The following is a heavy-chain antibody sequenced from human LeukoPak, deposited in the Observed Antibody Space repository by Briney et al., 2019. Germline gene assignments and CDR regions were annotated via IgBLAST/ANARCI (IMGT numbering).Heavy chain of an antibody. D-gene: IGHD3-22*01. CDR3: ARFDYDSSGYYYEDY. V-gene: IGHV4-59*01. CDR1: GGSISSYY. Sequence: SETLSLTCTVSGGSISSYYWNWIRQPPGKGLEWIGYIYYSGSTNYNPSLKSRVTISVDTSKNQFSLKLSSVTAADTAVYYCARFDYDSSGYYYEDYWGQGTLVTVSS. CDR2: IYYSGST. J-gene: IGHJ4*02.